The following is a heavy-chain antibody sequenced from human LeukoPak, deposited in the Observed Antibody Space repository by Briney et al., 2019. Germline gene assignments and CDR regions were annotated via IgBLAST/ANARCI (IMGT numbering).Heavy chain of an antibody. J-gene: IGHJ1*01. CDR2: ISGSGGTT. D-gene: IGHD1-26*01. CDR1: GFIFSRYG. CDR3: AREDKVGATGYFQH. Sequence: LPGGSLRLSCAASGFIFSRYGMSWVRQAPGKGLEWVSAISGSGGTTYYADSVKGRFTISRDNSKNTLYLQMGSLRAEDMAVYYCAREDKVGATGYFQHWGQGTLVTVSS. V-gene: IGHV3-23*01.